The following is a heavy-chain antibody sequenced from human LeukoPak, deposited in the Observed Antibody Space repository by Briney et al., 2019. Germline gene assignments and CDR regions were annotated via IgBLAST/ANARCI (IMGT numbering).Heavy chain of an antibody. CDR1: GFIFTDYG. CDR3: ATERITMVRGVIKGFDY. D-gene: IGHD3-10*01. CDR2: IRYDGSDK. J-gene: IGHJ4*02. Sequence: PGGSLRLSCAASGFIFTDYGMHWVRQAPGKGLEWLTFIRYDGSDKYYADSVKGRFTISRDNSKNTLYLQMNSLRAEDTAVYYCATERITMVRGVIKGFDYWGQGTLVTVSS. V-gene: IGHV3-30*02.